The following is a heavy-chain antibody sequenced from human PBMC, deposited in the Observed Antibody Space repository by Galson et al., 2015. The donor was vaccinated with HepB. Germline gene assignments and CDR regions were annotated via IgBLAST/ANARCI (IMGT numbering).Heavy chain of an antibody. V-gene: IGHV3-21*01. Sequence: SLRLSCAASGFTFSSYSMNWVRQAPGKGLEWVSSISSSSSYIYYADSVKGRFTISRDNAKNSLYLQMNSLRAEDTAVYYCARDLQSFYYYYMDVWGKGTTVTVSS. D-gene: IGHD4-11*01. CDR2: ISSSSSYI. CDR3: ARDLQSFYYYYMDV. CDR1: GFTFSSYS. J-gene: IGHJ6*03.